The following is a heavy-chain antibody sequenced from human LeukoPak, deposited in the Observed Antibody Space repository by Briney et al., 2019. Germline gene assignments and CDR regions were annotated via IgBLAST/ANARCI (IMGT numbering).Heavy chain of an antibody. D-gene: IGHD4-17*01. CDR2: MNGNSGNT. J-gene: IGHJ6*02. CDR3: ARQDYGDSGGVYYYYDMDG. V-gene: IGHV1-8*01. CDR1: GYTFTSYE. Sequence: ASVKVSCKASGYTFTSYEINWVRQATGQGLEWMGWMNGNSGNTDYAQKFQGRITMTWNTSISTAYMELSSLRSEDTAVYYCARQDYGDSGGVYYYYDMDGWGQGTTVTVSS.